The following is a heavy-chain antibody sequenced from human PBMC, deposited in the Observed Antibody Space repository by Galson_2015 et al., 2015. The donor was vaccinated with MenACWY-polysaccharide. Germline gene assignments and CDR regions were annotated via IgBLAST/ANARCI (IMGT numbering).Heavy chain of an antibody. CDR1: GFTFSNYW. J-gene: IGHJ4*02. D-gene: IGHD6-6*01. CDR2: IKHDGSEK. CDR3: ATVSFPRAVRPGTVDY. V-gene: IGHV3-7*01. Sequence: SLRLSCAASGFTFSNYWMTWVRQAPGKGLEWVANIKHDGSEKYYVDSVKGRFTISRDNAKNSLYLQMISLRAEDTAVYYCATVSFPRAVRPGTVDYWGQGTLATVPS.